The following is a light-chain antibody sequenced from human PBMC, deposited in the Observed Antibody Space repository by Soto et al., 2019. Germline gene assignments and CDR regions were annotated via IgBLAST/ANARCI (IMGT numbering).Light chain of an antibody. Sequence: EIVLTQSPATLSLSPGERATISCRASQRVSSYLAWYQQKPGQAPRLLIYDASNRATGIPARFSGSGSGTDFPLSISSLEPEDFAVYYCQQRSNWPPTFGPGTIVDIK. CDR2: DAS. J-gene: IGKJ3*01. CDR1: QRVSSY. CDR3: QQRSNWPPT. V-gene: IGKV3-11*01.